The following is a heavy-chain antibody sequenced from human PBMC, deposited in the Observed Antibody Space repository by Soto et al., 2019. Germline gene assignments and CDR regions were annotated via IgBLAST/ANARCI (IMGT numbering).Heavy chain of an antibody. Sequence: QLQLQESGPGLVKPSETLSLTCTVSGGSISGSSYYWGWIRQPPGKGLEWIGSIYYSGSTYYNPSLKSRVTISVDTSKNQFSLKLSSVTAADTAVYYCARHGVSWELHWGQGTLVTVSS. D-gene: IGHD1-26*01. CDR1: GGSISGSSYY. CDR3: ARHGVSWELH. J-gene: IGHJ4*02. V-gene: IGHV4-39*01. CDR2: IYYSGST.